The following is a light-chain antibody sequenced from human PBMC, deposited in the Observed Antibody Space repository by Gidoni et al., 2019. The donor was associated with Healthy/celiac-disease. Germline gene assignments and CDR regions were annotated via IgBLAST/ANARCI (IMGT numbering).Light chain of an antibody. CDR2: GAS. CDR1: QSVSSSY. Sequence: EIVLTQSPGPLSLSPGERATLSCRASQSVSSSYLAWYQQKPGQAPRLLIYGASSRATGSPDRFSGSGSGTDFTLTISRLEPEDFAVYYCQQYGSSPPLTFGQGTKVEIK. CDR3: QQYGSSPPLT. V-gene: IGKV3-20*01. J-gene: IGKJ1*01.